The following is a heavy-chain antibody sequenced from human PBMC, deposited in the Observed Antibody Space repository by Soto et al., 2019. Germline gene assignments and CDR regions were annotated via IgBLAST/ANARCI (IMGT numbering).Heavy chain of an antibody. CDR2: IYHSGKA. Sequence: QMQLQESGSGLVKPSQTLSLTCAVSGGSINSGDYSWNWIRQPPGKGLEWIGYIYHSGKAYYNPYPKSRFIISVDNSENQFSLKVTSVTAADTAVYFYAGATQYFFDSSGFPKGPHFAPDIWGRGTIITVSS. CDR3: AGATQYFFDSSGFPKGPHFAPDI. J-gene: IGHJ3*02. CDR1: GGSINSGDYS. V-gene: IGHV4-30-2*01. D-gene: IGHD3-22*01.